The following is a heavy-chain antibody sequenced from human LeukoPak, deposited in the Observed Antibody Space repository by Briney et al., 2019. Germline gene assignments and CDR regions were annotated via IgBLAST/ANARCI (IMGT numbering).Heavy chain of an antibody. V-gene: IGHV1-8*01. CDR1: GYTFTSYD. J-gene: IGHJ6*03. Sequence: ASVKVSCKASGYTFTSYDINWVRQATGQGLEWMGWMNPNSGNTGYAQKFQGRVTMTRNTSISTAYMELSSLRSEDTAVYYCARGVGVLRYFDWSYYYYYMDVWGKRDHGHHLL. CDR3: ARGVGVLRYFDWSYYYYYMDV. CDR2: MNPNSGNT. D-gene: IGHD3-9*01.